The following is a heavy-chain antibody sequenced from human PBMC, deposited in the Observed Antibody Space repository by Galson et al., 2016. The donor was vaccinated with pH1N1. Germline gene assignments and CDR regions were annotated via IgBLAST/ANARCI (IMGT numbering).Heavy chain of an antibody. D-gene: IGHD4-17*01. CDR3: AREDWSYGDTYYNGVDV. V-gene: IGHV3-30-3*01. J-gene: IGHJ6*02. Sequence: SLRLSCAASGFSLDTFAMHWVRRTPGKGLEWVAFISYNGHDESYADSIQGRFSVSRDNSKNRLYLHMNSLRTQDTGLYYCAREDWSYGDTYYNGVDVWGQGTTVTVSS. CDR2: ISYNGHDE. CDR1: GFSLDTFA.